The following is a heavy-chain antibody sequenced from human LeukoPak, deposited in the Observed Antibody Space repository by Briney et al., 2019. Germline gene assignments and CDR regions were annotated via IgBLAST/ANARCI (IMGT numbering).Heavy chain of an antibody. CDR2: IRSDGSNK. J-gene: IGHJ4*02. V-gene: IGHV3-30*02. CDR1: GFSFSSYG. CDR3: ATLDVATDLFDY. Sequence: GGSLRLSCAGSGFSFSSYGMHWVRQAPGKGLEWMAFIRSDGSNKYYADSVKGRFTISRDNSKNTLYLQMNSLRPEDTAVYYCATLDVATDLFDYWGQGTLVTVSS. D-gene: IGHD5-12*01.